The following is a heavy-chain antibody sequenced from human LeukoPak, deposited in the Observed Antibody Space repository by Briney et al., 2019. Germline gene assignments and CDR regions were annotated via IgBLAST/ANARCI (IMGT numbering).Heavy chain of an antibody. D-gene: IGHD4-17*01. J-gene: IGHJ4*02. Sequence: GGSLRLSCAASGFTFSSYAMHWVRQAPGKGLEWAAVISYDGSNKYYADSVKGRFTISRDNSKNTLYLQMNSLRAEDTAVYYCARDRSAVTDYWGQGTLVTVSS. V-gene: IGHV3-30*04. CDR2: ISYDGSNK. CDR1: GFTFSSYA. CDR3: ARDRSAVTDY.